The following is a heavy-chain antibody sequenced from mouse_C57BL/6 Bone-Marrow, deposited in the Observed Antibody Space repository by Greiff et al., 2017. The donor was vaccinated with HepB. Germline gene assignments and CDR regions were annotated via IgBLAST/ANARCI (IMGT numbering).Heavy chain of an antibody. D-gene: IGHD1-1*01. Sequence: VHVKQSGPELVKPGASVKISCKASGYSFTGYYMNWVKQSPEKSLEWIGEINPSTGGTTYNQKFKAKATLTVDKSSSTAYMQLKSLTSEDSAVYYCARNYGSRRDWYFDVWGTGTTVTVSS. J-gene: IGHJ1*03. CDR1: GYSFTGYY. V-gene: IGHV1-42*01. CDR3: ARNYGSRRDWYFDV. CDR2: INPSTGGT.